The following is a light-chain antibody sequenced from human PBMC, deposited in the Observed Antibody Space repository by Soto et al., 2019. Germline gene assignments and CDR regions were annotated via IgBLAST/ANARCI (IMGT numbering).Light chain of an antibody. Sequence: DFQLTQSVSSLSATIGDRVTITCRARKRVSNYLNWYEVKQGKAPRLLIYAALYVQSGVPPRCPGSGSGTDFTHTTSSRQPKDFESSYCQLSHNFFWFTFSQG. CDR2: AAL. CDR1: KRVSNY. J-gene: IGKJ5*01. CDR3: QLSHNFFWFT. V-gene: IGKV1-39*01.